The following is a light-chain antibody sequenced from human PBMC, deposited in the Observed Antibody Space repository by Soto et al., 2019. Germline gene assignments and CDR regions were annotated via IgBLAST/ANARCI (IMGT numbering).Light chain of an antibody. CDR1: QDITKY. J-gene: IGKJ4*01. V-gene: IGKV1-9*01. CDR2: SAS. CDR3: QQVDRPPLT. Sequence: DIQLTQSPSFLSASIGDRVSLSCRASQDITKYLAWFHQKPGRAPKLLIYSASTLHVGVPARFSGGGSGTEFTITINSLQAEDFATYYCQQVDRPPLTFGGGTKVEIK.